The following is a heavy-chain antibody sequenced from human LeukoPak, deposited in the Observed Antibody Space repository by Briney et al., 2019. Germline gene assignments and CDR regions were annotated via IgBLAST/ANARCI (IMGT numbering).Heavy chain of an antibody. CDR3: ARDLGNNWSLDY. CDR2: INPKSGGT. CDR1: GYTFTSYY. J-gene: IGHJ4*02. Sequence: GASVKVSCKASGYTFTSYYMHWVRQAPGQGLEWMGRINPKSGGTNYAQRFQGRVTMTRDTFISTAYMELSRLRSDDTAVYYCARDLGNNWSLDYWGQGTLVAVSS. D-gene: IGHD3-3*01. V-gene: IGHV1-2*06.